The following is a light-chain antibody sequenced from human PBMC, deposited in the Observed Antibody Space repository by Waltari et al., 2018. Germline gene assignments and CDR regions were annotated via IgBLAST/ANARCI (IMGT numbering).Light chain of an antibody. V-gene: IGKV1-6*01. CDR3: QQGYDLPIT. J-gene: IGKJ4*01. Sequence: IQMTQSPSSLSASVGGTVTIPCQASQDIENQLNWYQQRPGKAPKLLIARASSLRDGIPSRFSGSGSGTDFTLTINSLQAEDFATYYCQQGYDLPITFGGGTKVEIK. CDR2: RAS. CDR1: QDIENQ.